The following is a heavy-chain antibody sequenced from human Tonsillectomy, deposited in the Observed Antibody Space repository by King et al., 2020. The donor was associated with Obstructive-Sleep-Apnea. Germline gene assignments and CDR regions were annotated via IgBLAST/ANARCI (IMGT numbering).Heavy chain of an antibody. Sequence: VQLQESGAGLVKPSETLSLTCTVSGGSISSYYWSWIRQPPGQGLECVGCIYYSGSPNSNPSLKSRVTISVDTSKNQFSLKLSSVTAADTAVYYCARAIGGGEEYFDLWGRGTLVTVSS. CDR2: IYYSGSP. D-gene: IGHD3-16*01. CDR3: ARAIGGGEEYFDL. CDR1: GGSISSYY. V-gene: IGHV4-59*01. J-gene: IGHJ2*01.